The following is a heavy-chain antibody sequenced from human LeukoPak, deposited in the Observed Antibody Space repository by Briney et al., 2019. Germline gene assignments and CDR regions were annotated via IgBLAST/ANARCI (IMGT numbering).Heavy chain of an antibody. J-gene: IGHJ4*02. Sequence: GGSLRLSCAASGFTFSTYEMNWVRQAPGKGLEWVSYISSTGSNIYYADSVKGRFTISRDNAKNSLYLLVNSLRTEDTAVYYCAATYYYDGSGDYWGQGTLVTVSS. V-gene: IGHV3-48*03. CDR2: ISSTGSNI. D-gene: IGHD3-22*01. CDR1: GFTFSTYE. CDR3: AATYYYDGSGDY.